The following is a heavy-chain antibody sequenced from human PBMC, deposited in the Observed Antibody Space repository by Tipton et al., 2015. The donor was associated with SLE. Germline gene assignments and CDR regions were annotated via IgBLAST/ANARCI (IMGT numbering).Heavy chain of an antibody. D-gene: IGHD6-19*01. CDR2: FYFSGSS. CDR1: GVSISTYY. V-gene: IGHV4-59*01. J-gene: IGHJ6*03. Sequence: TLSLTCSVSGVSISTYYWSWIRQSPGKGLEWIGFFYFSGSSQYNPSLKSRVAISADTSNNQFSLELRSVTAADTAVYYCARETEDTGWIHSRDYIYYYYYVDVRGQGTTVTVSS. CDR3: ARETEDTGWIHSRDYIYYYYYVDV.